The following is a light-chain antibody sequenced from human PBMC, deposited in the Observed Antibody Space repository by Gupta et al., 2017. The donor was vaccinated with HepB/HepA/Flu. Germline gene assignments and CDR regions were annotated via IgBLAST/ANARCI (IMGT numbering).Light chain of an antibody. CDR1: NVGSKS. J-gene: IGLJ2*01. CDR2: GDS. V-gene: IGLV3-21*04. CDR3: QLWDSNSDHVV. Sequence: HIRTKTPPVPGAPGKTARITGGGNNVGSKSVHWYQQNPGQAPVLVIYGDSDRPSGIPERFSGSNSGNTATLTISRVEAGDEADYFCQLWDSNSDHVVFGGGTKLTVL.